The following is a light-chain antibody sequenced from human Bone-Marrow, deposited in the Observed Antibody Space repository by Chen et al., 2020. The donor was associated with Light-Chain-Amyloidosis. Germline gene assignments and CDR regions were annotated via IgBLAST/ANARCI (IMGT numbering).Light chain of an antibody. J-gene: IGLJ2*01. V-gene: IGLV3-25*03. CDR3: QSADSSGTYEVI. CDR1: DLPTKY. CDR2: RDT. Sequence: PSVSVSPGQTDRITCSGDDLPTKYAYWYHQKPGQAPVLVIHRDTERPSGISERFSGSSSGTTATLTISGVQAEDEADYHCQSADSSGTYEVIFSVGTKLTIL.